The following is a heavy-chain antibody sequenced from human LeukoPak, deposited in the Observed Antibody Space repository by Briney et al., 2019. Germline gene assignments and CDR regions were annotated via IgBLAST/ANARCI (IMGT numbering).Heavy chain of an antibody. V-gene: IGHV1-58*01. Sequence: GTSVKVSCKASGISFMSSAVQWVRRARGQRLEWIGWIVVGSGVTNYAQKFLERVTITRDMSTSTVFMELSSLRSEDTALYYCAAEKRLYCSGGACYPDAFDIWGQGTMVTVSS. CDR3: AAEKRLYCSGGACYPDAFDI. D-gene: IGHD2-15*01. J-gene: IGHJ3*02. CDR1: GISFMSSA. CDR2: IVVGSGVT.